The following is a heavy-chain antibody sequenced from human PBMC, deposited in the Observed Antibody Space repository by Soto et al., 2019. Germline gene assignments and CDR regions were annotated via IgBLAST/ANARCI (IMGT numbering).Heavy chain of an antibody. V-gene: IGHV4-4*02. Sequence: QVQLQESGPGLVKPSGTLSLTCAVSGGSISTNYWWSWVRQPPGKGLEWIGKIYHSGSTNYNPSLKSRATISVDKSKNQFSLKVSSVTAADTAMYYCARRFGDYYYGMDVWGQGTTVTVSS. CDR1: GGSISTNYW. CDR3: ARRFGDYYYGMDV. CDR2: IYHSGST. J-gene: IGHJ6*02. D-gene: IGHD3-10*01.